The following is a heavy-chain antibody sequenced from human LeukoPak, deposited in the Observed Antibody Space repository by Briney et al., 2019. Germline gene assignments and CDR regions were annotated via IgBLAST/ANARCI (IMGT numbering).Heavy chain of an antibody. J-gene: IGHJ6*03. CDR3: ARWNIAVDPTARDYYYYMDV. D-gene: IGHD2-2*01. CDR1: GYTFTGYY. V-gene: IGHV1-2*02. Sequence: ASVKVSCKASGYTFTGYYVNWVRQAPGQGLEWMGWIDPNTGGTNYAQKFQGRITMTRDTSSSTTYMELSSLRFDDTAVYYCARWNIAVDPTARDYYYYMDVWGKGTTVTISS. CDR2: IDPNTGGT.